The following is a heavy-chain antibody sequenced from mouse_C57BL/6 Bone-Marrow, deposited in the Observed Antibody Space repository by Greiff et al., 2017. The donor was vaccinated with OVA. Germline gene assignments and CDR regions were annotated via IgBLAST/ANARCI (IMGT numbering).Heavy chain of an antibody. CDR1: GFTFSDYY. D-gene: IGHD1-1*01. J-gene: IGHJ2*01. V-gene: IGHV5-12*01. CDR2: ISNGGGST. CDR3: ARSYYGSSYFDY. Sequence: EVKLVESGGDLVKPGGSLKLSCAASGFTFSDYYMYWVRQTPEKRLEWVAYISNGGGSTYYPDTVKGRFTISRDNAKNTLYLQMSRLKSEDTAMYYCARSYYGSSYFDYWGQGTTLTVSS.